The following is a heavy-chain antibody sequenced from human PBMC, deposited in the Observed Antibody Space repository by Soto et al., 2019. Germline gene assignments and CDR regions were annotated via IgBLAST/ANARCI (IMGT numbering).Heavy chain of an antibody. V-gene: IGHV3-33*01. CDR3: ARGTTTYYDFWSGYYPGRIHYYYYMDV. D-gene: IGHD3-3*01. J-gene: IGHJ6*03. Sequence: GGSLRLSCAASGFTFSSYGMHWVRQAPGKGLEWVAVIWYDGSNKYYADSVKGRFTISRDNSKNTLYFQMNSLRAEDTAVDYCARGTTTYYDFWSGYYPGRIHYYYYMDVWGKGTTVTVSS. CDR2: IWYDGSNK. CDR1: GFTFSSYG.